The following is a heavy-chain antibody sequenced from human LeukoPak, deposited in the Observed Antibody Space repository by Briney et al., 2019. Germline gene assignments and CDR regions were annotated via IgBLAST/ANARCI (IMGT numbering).Heavy chain of an antibody. D-gene: IGHD4-17*01. CDR3: AKRLTTVTYGWYFDL. Sequence: GGSLRLSCAASGFTFSSYAMSWVRQAPGKGPEWVSAISGSGGSTYYADSVKGRFTISRDNSKNTLYLQMNSLRAEDTAVYYCAKRLTTVTYGWYFDLWGRGTLVTVSS. V-gene: IGHV3-23*01. CDR2: ISGSGGST. J-gene: IGHJ2*01. CDR1: GFTFSSYA.